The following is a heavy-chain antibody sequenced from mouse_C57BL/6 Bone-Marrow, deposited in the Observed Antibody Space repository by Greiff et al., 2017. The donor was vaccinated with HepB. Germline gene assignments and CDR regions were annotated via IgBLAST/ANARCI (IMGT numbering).Heavy chain of an antibody. Sequence: EVKVVESGGGLVQPGGSLKLSCAASGFTFSDYYMYWVRQTPEKRLEWVAYISNGGGSTYYPDTVKGRFTISRDNAKNTLYLQMSRLKSEDTAMYYCARQMGRGYYAMDYWGQGTSVTVSS. D-gene: IGHD4-1*01. CDR3: ARQMGRGYYAMDY. J-gene: IGHJ4*01. CDR1: GFTFSDYY. CDR2: ISNGGGST. V-gene: IGHV5-12*01.